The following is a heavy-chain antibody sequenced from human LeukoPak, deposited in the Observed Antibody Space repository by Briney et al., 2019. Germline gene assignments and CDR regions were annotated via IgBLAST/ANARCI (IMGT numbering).Heavy chain of an antibody. D-gene: IGHD3-22*01. J-gene: IGHJ5*02. Sequence: LRASVKVSCKASGYTFTGYYLRWVRQAPGQGLEWMGCVNPNSGGTNYAQKFQGRVTMTRDTSINTAYMELSRLRSDDTAVYYCARRYYDSSGYYTTRAVWFDPWGQGTLVTVSS. V-gene: IGHV1-2*02. CDR3: ARRYYDSSGYYTTRAVWFDP. CDR2: VNPNSGGT. CDR1: GYTFTGYY.